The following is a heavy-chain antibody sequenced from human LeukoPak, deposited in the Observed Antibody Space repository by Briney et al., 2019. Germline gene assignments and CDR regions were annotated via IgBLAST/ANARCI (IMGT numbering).Heavy chain of an antibody. J-gene: IGHJ4*02. CDR2: IYSDGST. CDR3: ARDSAYDSCGYRF. Sequence: GGALRLSCAASGFLVSSSYMSWVRQAPGKGLEWVSIIYSDGSTYYADSVKGRFTISRDNSNNTLYLQMNSLRAEDTAVYYCARDSAYDSCGYRFWGQGTLVTVSA. D-gene: IGHD3-22*01. V-gene: IGHV3-53*01. CDR1: GFLVSSSY.